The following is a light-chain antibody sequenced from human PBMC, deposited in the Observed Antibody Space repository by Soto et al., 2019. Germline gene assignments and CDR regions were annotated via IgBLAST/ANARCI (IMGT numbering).Light chain of an antibody. J-gene: IGKJ1*01. V-gene: IGKV1-5*01. Sequence: DIQMTQSPSTLSASVGDRVTITFRASQSISSWLAWYQQKPGKAPKLLIYDASSLESGVPSRFSGSGSGTDFTLTISSLEPEDFAVYYCQQRSNWWTFGQGTKVDIK. CDR3: QQRSNWWT. CDR2: DAS. CDR1: QSISSW.